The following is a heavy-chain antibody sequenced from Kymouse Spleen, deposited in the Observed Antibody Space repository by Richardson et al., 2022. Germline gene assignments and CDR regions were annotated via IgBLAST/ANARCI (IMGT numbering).Heavy chain of an antibody. CDR2: IYYSGST. V-gene: IGHV4-59*01. J-gene: IGHJ4*02. Sequence: QVQLQESGPGLVKPSETLSLTCTVSGGSISSYYWSWIRQPPGKGLEWIGYIYYSGSTNYNPSLKSRVTISVDTSKNQFSLKLSSVTAADTAVYYCARERRELVFDYWGQGTLVTVSS. CDR1: GGSISSYY. CDR3: ARERRELVFDY. D-gene: IGHD1-26*01.